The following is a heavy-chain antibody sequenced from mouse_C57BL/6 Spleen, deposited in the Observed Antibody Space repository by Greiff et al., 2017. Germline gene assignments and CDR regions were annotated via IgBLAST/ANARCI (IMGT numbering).Heavy chain of an antibody. D-gene: IGHD1-1*01. J-gene: IGHJ1*03. CDR2: INPNNGGT. CDR3: ARGGGSSYGYFDV. CDR1: GYTFTDYN. V-gene: IGHV1-22*01. Sequence: VQLQQSGPELVKPGASVKMSCKASGYTFTDYNMHWVKQSHGKSLEWIGYINPNNGGTSYNQKFKGKATLTVNKSSSTAYMELRSLTSEDSAVYYCARGGGSSYGYFDVWGTGTTVTVSS.